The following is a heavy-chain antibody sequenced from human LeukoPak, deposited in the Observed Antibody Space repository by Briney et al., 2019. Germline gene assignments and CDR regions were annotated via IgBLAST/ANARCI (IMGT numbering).Heavy chain of an antibody. CDR2: ISYDGSNK. V-gene: IGHV3-30*18. Sequence: GGSLRLSCAASGFTFSSYGMHWVRQAPGKGLEWVAVISYDGSNKYYADSVKGRFTISRDNSKNTLYLQMNSLRAEDAAVYYCAKDRSSSWYEGPFNGMDVWGQGTTVTVSS. CDR1: GFTFSSYG. CDR3: AKDRSSSWYEGPFNGMDV. D-gene: IGHD6-13*01. J-gene: IGHJ6*02.